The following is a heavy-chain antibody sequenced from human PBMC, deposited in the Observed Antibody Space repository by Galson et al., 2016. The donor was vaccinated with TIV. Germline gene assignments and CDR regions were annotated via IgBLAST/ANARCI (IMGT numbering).Heavy chain of an antibody. CDR3: AQWLGASNS. D-gene: IGHD6-19*01. Sequence: SLRLSCAASGFTFDAYSMIWVRQAPGKGLEWVANINGDGTEIKYVDSVKGRFTISRDNAKNSLYLQMSNLRVEDTAIYYCAQWLGASNSWGQGTLVTVSS. CDR2: INGDGTEI. CDR1: GFTFDAYS. J-gene: IGHJ4*02. V-gene: IGHV3-7*01.